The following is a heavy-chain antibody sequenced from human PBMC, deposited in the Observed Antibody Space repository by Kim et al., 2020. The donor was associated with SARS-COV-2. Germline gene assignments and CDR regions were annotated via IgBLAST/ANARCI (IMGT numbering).Heavy chain of an antibody. CDR1: GFTFSTYA. D-gene: IGHD3-10*01. CDR3: ARASGDHGSVKD. V-gene: IGHV3-23*01. Sequence: GGSLRLSCAASGFTFSTYALTWVRQAPGKGLEWVSAISVSGVTYYAASVKGRFTISRDNSKNTLYLQMNTLRIDDTAVYYCARASGDHGSVKDWGQGALVTLSS. J-gene: IGHJ4*02. CDR2: ISVSGVT.